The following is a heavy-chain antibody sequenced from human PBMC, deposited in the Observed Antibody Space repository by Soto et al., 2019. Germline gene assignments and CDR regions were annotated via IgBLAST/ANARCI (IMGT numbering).Heavy chain of an antibody. Sequence: SETLSLTCTVSGGSISSSSYYWGWIRQPPGKGLEWIGSIYYSGSTYYNPSLKSRVTISVDTSKNQFSLKLSSVTAADTAVYYCARPECSSTSCYHRGWFDPWGQGTLVTVSS. CDR2: IYYSGST. CDR3: ARPECSSTSCYHRGWFDP. J-gene: IGHJ5*02. CDR1: GGSISSSSYY. V-gene: IGHV4-39*01. D-gene: IGHD2-2*01.